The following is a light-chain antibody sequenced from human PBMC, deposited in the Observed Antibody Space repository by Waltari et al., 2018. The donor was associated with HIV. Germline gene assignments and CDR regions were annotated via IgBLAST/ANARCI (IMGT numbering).Light chain of an antibody. V-gene: IGLV2-14*01. Sequence: QSALTQPASVSGSPGQSITISCTETSSHVGGDNYVTWYQQHPGKAPKLMIYDVSKRPSGVSNRFSGSKSGNTASLTISGLKAEDEADYYCSSYTSSSTLVFGGGTKLTVL. CDR1: SSHVGGDNY. CDR3: SSYTSSSTLV. CDR2: DVS. J-gene: IGLJ2*01.